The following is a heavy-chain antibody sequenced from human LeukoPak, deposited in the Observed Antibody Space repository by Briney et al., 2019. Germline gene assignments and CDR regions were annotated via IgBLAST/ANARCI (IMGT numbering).Heavy chain of an antibody. Sequence: PGGSLRLSCAASGFTFSSFSMNWVRQAPGKGLEWVSSISSSSSYIYYADSVKGRFTISRDNAKNSLYLQMNSLRAEDTAVYYCARDLDSSGYYNYWGQGTLSPSPQ. D-gene: IGHD3-22*01. CDR1: GFTFSSFS. V-gene: IGHV3-21*01. CDR3: ARDLDSSGYYNY. CDR2: ISSSSSYI. J-gene: IGHJ4*02.